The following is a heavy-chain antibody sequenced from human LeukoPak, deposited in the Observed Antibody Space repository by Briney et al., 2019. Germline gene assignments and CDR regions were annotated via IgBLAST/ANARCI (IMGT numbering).Heavy chain of an antibody. Sequence: PSETLSLTCTVSGGSISSSSYYWGWIRQPPGKGLEWIGSIYYSGSTYYNPSLKSRVTISVDTSKNQFSLKLSSVTAADTAVYYCARHLNDVYDPPPFDYWGQGTLATVSS. D-gene: IGHD5/OR15-5a*01. CDR3: ARHLNDVYDPPPFDY. CDR2: IYYSGST. CDR1: GGSISSSSYY. V-gene: IGHV4-39*01. J-gene: IGHJ4*02.